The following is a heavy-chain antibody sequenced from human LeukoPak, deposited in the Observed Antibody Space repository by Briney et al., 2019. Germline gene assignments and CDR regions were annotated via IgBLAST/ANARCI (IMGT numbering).Heavy chain of an antibody. CDR2: TSYSGST. CDR1: GGSISSYY. V-gene: IGHV4-59*01. J-gene: IGHJ2*01. D-gene: IGHD3-9*01. CDR3: GRRTSYDTLTGYTYWYFDL. Sequence: SVTLSLTCTVSGGSISSYYWSWIRQPPGRGLEWIGYTSYSGSTDYNPSLRSRVTLSVDTSKNQLSLKLSSVTAADTAVYYCGRRTSYDTLTGYTYWYFDLWGRGTLVTVSS.